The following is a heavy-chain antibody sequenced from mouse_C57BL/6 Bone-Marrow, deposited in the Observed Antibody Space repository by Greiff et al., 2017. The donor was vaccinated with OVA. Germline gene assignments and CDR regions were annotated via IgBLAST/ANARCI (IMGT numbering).Heavy chain of an antibody. J-gene: IGHJ2*01. CDR1: GYTFTSYG. CDR2: IYPRSGNT. Sequence: VQLQESGAELARPGASVKLSCKASGYTFTSYGISWVKQRTGQGLEWIGEIYPRSGNTYYNEKFKGKATLTADKSSSTAYMELRSLTSEDSAVYFCARERLTTVVASFDYWGQGTTLTVSS. V-gene: IGHV1-81*01. D-gene: IGHD1-1*01. CDR3: ARERLTTVVASFDY.